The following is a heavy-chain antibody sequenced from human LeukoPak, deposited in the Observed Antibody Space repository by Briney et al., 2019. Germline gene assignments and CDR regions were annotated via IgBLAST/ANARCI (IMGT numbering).Heavy chain of an antibody. V-gene: IGHV3-7*05. CDR3: ASQTSAKAFDF. CDR2: IKPDGGDK. Sequence: RGSLRLSCAASGLTFNTYYMSWVRQAPGKGLEWVASIKPDGGDKYYVDSVKGRFTVSRDNAKNSLFLQMNSLRAEDTAVYYCASQTSAKAFDFWGQGTLVTVSS. CDR1: GLTFNTYY. J-gene: IGHJ4*02. D-gene: IGHD2-2*01.